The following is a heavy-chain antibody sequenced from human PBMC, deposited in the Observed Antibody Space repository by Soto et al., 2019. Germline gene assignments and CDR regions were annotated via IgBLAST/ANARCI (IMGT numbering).Heavy chain of an antibody. CDR3: ARGDYDSSGYYFDY. CDR1: GGSISSGGYY. CDR2: IYYSGST. D-gene: IGHD3-22*01. Sequence: PSETLSLTCTVSGGSISSGGYYWSWIRQHPGKGLEWIGYIYYSGSTYYNPSLKSRVTISVDTSKNQFSLKLSSVTAADTAVYYCARGDYDSSGYYFDYWGQGTLVTVSS. J-gene: IGHJ4*02. V-gene: IGHV4-31*03.